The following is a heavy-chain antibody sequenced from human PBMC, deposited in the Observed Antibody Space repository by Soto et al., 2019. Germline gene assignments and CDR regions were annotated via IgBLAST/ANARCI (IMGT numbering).Heavy chain of an antibody. J-gene: IGHJ6*02. V-gene: IGHV2-70*01. CDR3: AGIRYSSGCYAQRAAVYGMDG. D-gene: IGHD6-19*01. Sequence: DSGPTLVNPTQTLTLTCTFSGFSLSTSGMCVSWIRQPPGKALEWLALIDWDDDKYYSTSLKTRLTISKDTSKNQVVLTMTNMEPVDTATYYCAGIRYSSGCYAQRAAVYGMDGWGPGITVTV. CDR2: IDWDDDK. CDR1: GFSLSTSGMC.